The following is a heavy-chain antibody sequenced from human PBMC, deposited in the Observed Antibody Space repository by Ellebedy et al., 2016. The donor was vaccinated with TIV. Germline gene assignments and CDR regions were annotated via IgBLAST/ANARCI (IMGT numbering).Heavy chain of an antibody. CDR2: IENDGTDK. Sequence: PGGSLRLSCEVYGFTYDIFWMSWVRQAPGKGLEWVANIENDGTDKYYVDSVKGRFTISRDNARNSLYLQMTSLRAEDTALYYCAKGYMSPFDYWGQGNLVTVSS. CDR3: AKGYMSPFDY. CDR1: GFTYDIFW. J-gene: IGHJ4*02. D-gene: IGHD2-2*02. V-gene: IGHV3-7*05.